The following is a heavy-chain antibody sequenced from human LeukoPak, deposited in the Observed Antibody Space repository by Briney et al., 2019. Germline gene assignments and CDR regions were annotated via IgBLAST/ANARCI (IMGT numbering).Heavy chain of an antibody. CDR2: ISGSGGST. CDR1: GFTFSSYA. D-gene: IGHD6-6*01. J-gene: IGHJ6*03. CDR3: AKMGIYSSSSDQYYYYYYMDV. Sequence: GGSLRLSCAASGFTFSSYAMSWVRRAPGKGLEWVSAISGSGGSTYYADSVKSRFTISRDTSKNTLYLQMNSLRAEDTAVYYCAKMGIYSSSSDQYYYYYYMDVWGKGTTVTVSS. V-gene: IGHV3-23*01.